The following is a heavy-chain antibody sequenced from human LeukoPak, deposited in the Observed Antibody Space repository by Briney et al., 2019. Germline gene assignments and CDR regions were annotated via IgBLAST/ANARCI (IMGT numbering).Heavy chain of an antibody. Sequence: GGSLRLSCAASGFTFSSYAMSWVRQAPGKGLEWVSAISGSGGSTYYADSVKGRFTISRDNSKNTLYLQMNSLRAEDTAVYYCAKAVVVITTTPLDYRGQGTLVTVSS. D-gene: IGHD3-22*01. CDR2: ISGSGGST. J-gene: IGHJ4*02. CDR1: GFTFSSYA. V-gene: IGHV3-23*01. CDR3: AKAVVVITTTPLDY.